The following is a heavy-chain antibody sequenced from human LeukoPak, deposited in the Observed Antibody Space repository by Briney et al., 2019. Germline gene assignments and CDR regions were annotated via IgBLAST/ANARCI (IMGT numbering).Heavy chain of an antibody. J-gene: IGHJ4*02. CDR1: GFTFSDYY. Sequence: PGRTLRLSCAASGFTFSDYYMSWIRQAPGKGLEWVSYISSSGSTIYYADSVKGRFIISRDTAKNSLYLQMNSLRAEHTAVYYCARRGFVAWELLYDFDDCGERTLGTVSS. V-gene: IGHV3-11*01. CDR3: ARRGFVAWELLYDFDD. CDR2: ISSSGSTI. D-gene: IGHD1-26*01.